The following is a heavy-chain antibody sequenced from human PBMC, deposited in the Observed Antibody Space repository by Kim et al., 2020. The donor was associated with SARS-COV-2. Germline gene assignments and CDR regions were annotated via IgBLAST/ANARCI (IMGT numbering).Heavy chain of an antibody. CDR1: GFTFSTFW. Sequence: GGSLRLSCAASGFTFSTFWMHWVRQAPGMGLVWVSRINDEGSITDYADSVKGRFTISRDNAKNTLHLQMNSLRAEDTAVYYCARGHYGDYVWGQGTLVTV. J-gene: IGHJ4*02. V-gene: IGHV3-74*01. D-gene: IGHD4-17*01. CDR3: ARGHYGDYV. CDR2: INDEGSIT.